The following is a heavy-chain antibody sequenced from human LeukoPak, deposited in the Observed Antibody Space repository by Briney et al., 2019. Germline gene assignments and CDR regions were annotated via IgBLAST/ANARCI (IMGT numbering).Heavy chain of an antibody. D-gene: IGHD6-19*01. Sequence: HPGGSLRLSCAASGFTFSSYAMSWVRQAPGKGLEWVSAISGSGGSTYYADSVKGRFTISRDNSKNTLYLQMNNLRAEDTAVYYCAKTEGSGIAVAGYYFDYWGQGTLVTVSS. CDR2: ISGSGGST. V-gene: IGHV3-23*01. CDR1: GFTFSSYA. CDR3: AKTEGSGIAVAGYYFDY. J-gene: IGHJ4*02.